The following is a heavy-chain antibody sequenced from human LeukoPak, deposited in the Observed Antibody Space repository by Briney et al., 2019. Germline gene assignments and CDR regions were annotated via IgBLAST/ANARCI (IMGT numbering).Heavy chain of an antibody. CDR1: GGSIGSSSYY. D-gene: IGHD3-3*01. Sequence: SETLSLPCTVSGGSIGSSSYYWGWIRQPPGKGLEWIGSNYYSGSPYYNPSLKSRVTISVDTSKNQFSLKLSSVTAADTAVYYCASVKTGLRITIFGVAPPDYWGKGTLVTVSS. CDR3: ASVKTGLRITIFGVAPPDY. V-gene: IGHV4-39*01. CDR2: NYYSGSP. J-gene: IGHJ4*02.